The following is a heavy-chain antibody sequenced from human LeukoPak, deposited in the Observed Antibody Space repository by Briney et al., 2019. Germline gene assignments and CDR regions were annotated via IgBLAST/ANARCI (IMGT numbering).Heavy chain of an antibody. Sequence: SETLSLTCTVSGGSIRSSYYYWGWIRQPPGKGLEWIGSIYDSGSTNYNPSLKSRVTISVDTSKNQFSLKLSSVTAADTAVYYCDIGHYYDSSGYGEDWGQGTLVTVPS. J-gene: IGHJ4*02. CDR3: DIGHYYDSSGYGED. CDR1: GGSIRSSYYY. V-gene: IGHV4-39*07. CDR2: IYDSGST. D-gene: IGHD3-22*01.